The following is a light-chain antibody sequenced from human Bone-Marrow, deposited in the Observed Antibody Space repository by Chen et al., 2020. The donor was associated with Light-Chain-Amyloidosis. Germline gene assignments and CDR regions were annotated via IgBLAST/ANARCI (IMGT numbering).Light chain of an antibody. V-gene: IGLV3-21*02. Sequence: SYVLTQPSSVSVAPGQTATIACGGNNIGSTSVHWYQQTPGQAPLLVVYDDSDRHSGIPERLSGSNSGNTDTLTIRRVEAGDEADYYWQVWDRSSDRPVFGGGTKLTGL. CDR2: DDS. CDR1: NIGSTS. CDR3: QVWDRSSDRPV. J-gene: IGLJ3*02.